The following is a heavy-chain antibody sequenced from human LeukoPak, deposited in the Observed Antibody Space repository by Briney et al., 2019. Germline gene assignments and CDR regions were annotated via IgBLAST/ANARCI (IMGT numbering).Heavy chain of an antibody. CDR3: ARDRISYYGSGNFDY. CDR2: IYYSGST. Sequence: SETLSLTCTVSGGSISSSNYYRGWIRQPPGKGLEWIGSIYYSGSTYYNPSLKSRVTISVDMYKNQLSLQLTSATAADTAVYYCARDRISYYGSGNFDYWGQGTLVTVSS. J-gene: IGHJ4*02. V-gene: IGHV4-39*07. D-gene: IGHD3-10*01. CDR1: GGSISSSNYY.